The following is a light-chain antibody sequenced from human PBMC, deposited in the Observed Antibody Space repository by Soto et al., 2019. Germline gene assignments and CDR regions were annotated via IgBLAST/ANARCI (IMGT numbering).Light chain of an antibody. Sequence: HSVLTQPPSVSAAPGQKVTISCSGSSSNIGNNYVSWYQQLPGTAPKLLIYDNNKRPSGIPDRFSGSKSGTSATLGITGLQTGDEADYYCGTWDSSLSALFGGGTTLTVL. CDR1: SSNIGNNY. CDR2: DNN. CDR3: GTWDSSLSAL. J-gene: IGLJ2*01. V-gene: IGLV1-51*01.